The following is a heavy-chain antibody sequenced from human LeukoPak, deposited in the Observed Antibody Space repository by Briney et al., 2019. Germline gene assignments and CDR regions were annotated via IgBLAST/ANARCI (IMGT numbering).Heavy chain of an antibody. J-gene: IGHJ4*02. CDR1: GGSISTYY. D-gene: IGHD3-22*01. V-gene: IGHV4-59*12. CDR3: AREGDYDSSGYHSPFDY. CDR2: IYYSGST. Sequence: SETLSLTCTVSGGSISTYYWSWIQQPPGKGLEWIGYIYYSGSTYYNPSLKSRVTISVDTSKNQFSLKLSSVTAADTAVYYCAREGDYDSSGYHSPFDYWGQGTLVTVSS.